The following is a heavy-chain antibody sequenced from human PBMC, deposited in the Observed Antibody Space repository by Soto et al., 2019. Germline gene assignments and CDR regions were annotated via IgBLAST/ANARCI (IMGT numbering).Heavy chain of an antibody. J-gene: IGHJ4*02. D-gene: IGHD3-10*01. CDR2: TDWDDDK. Sequence: SGPTLLNPTETLTLTGTFSGFSLTTNGMRVRRIRQPPGQALECLARTDWDDDKFYSTSMKTRLTISKDTSKNQVVLTRANLDPVDTATYYCARIRPDSGSYSYFDYWGQGILVTVS. CDR3: ARIRPDSGSYSYFDY. CDR1: GFSLTTNGMR. V-gene: IGHV2-70*04.